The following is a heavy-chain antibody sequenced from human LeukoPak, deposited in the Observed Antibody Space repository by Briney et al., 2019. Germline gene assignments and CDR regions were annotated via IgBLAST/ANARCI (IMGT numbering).Heavy chain of an antibody. V-gene: IGHV3-21*04. CDR1: GFTFTTSA. CDR2: ISSSSSYI. D-gene: IGHD6-13*01. J-gene: IGHJ3*02. Sequence: GGSLRLSCAASGFTFTTSAMTWVRQAPGKGLEWVSSISSSSSYIYYADSVKGRFTISRDNAKNSLYLQMNSLRAEDTAVYYCAKDFFIAATGPDAFDIWGQGTMVTVPS. CDR3: AKDFFIAATGPDAFDI.